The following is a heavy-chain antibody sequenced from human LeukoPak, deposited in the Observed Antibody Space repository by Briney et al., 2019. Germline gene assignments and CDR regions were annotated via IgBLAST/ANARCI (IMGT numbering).Heavy chain of an antibody. CDR2: IYYSGNT. J-gene: IGHJ5*02. D-gene: IGHD2-15*01. CDR1: GGSINYYY. V-gene: IGHV4-39*01. Sequence: SETLSLTCTVSGGSINYYYWCWIRQPPGKRLEWIGSIYYSGNTDYNPSLKSRVTISVDTSKNQFSLKLNSVTAADTAVYYCARHPKGYFSRFDPWGQGTLVTVPS. CDR3: ARHPKGYFSRFDP.